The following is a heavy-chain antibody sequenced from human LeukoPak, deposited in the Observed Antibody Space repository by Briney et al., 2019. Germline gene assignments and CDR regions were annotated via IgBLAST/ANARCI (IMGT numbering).Heavy chain of an antibody. D-gene: IGHD4-23*01. CDR2: ISYIGST. Sequence: SETLSLTCTVSGGSISGYYWSWIRQPPGKGLEWIGYISYIGSTNYNPSLKSRVTISVDTSKNQFSLKLTSVTAADTAVFYCASHPTVVTPRDAFDIWGQGTMVTVSS. V-gene: IGHV4-59*08. CDR1: GGSISGYY. CDR3: ASHPTVVTPRDAFDI. J-gene: IGHJ3*02.